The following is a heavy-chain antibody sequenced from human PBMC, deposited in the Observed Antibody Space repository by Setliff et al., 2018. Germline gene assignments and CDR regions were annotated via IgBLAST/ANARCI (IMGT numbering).Heavy chain of an antibody. J-gene: IGHJ6*03. CDR1: GDTFRSYG. V-gene: IGHV1-69*05. CDR2: TIPMFGST. CDR3: VREGVDTRSSTDYRYYMDV. Sequence: SVKVSCKSSGDTFRSYGISWVRQAPGQGLEWMGGTIPMFGSTTYAQKFQGRVTIITDESTTTAYMELSSLGSEDTAVYYCVREGVDTRSSTDYRYYMDVWGKGTKVTVSS. D-gene: IGHD5-18*01.